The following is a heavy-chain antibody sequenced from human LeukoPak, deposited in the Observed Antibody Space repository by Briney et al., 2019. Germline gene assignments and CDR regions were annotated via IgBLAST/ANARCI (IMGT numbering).Heavy chain of an antibody. J-gene: IGHJ5*02. CDR2: ISSSSSYI. CDR1: GFTFSSYS. V-gene: IGHV3-21*01. D-gene: IGHD3-9*01. CDR3: ARDRDLTGSNWFDP. Sequence: PGGSLRLSCAAFGFTFSSYSMNWVRQAPGKGLEWVSSISSSSSYIYYADSVKGRFTISRDNAKNSLYLQMNSLRAEDTAVYYCARDRDLTGSNWFDPWGQGTLVTVSS.